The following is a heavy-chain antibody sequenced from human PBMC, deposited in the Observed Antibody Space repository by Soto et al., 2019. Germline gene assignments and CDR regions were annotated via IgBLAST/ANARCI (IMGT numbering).Heavy chain of an antibody. D-gene: IGHD5-18*01. CDR3: ARQSGETYTPMEH. CDR2: VYPSDSHT. CDR1: GFSFTNQW. V-gene: IGHV5-51*01. J-gene: IGHJ4*02. Sequence: PGESLKISCKGSGFSFTNQWIAWVRQMPGKGLEWMGTVYPSDSHTRYSPSFQGQVTISADKSISTAYLQWSSLKASDTAMYYCARQSGETYTPMEHWGQGTLVTVSS.